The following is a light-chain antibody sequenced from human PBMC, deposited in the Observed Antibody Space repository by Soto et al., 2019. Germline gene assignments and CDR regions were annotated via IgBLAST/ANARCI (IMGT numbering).Light chain of an antibody. CDR2: DAS. Sequence: IVLTQSPGTLSLSPGDRATLSCRASHSVSSSYLAWYQQKPGQAPRLLIYDASTRATGIPDRFSGGGSGTEFTLTISSLQSEDFVVYYCQQYNSWPPITFGQGTRLEIK. CDR3: QQYNSWPPIT. J-gene: IGKJ5*01. V-gene: IGKV3-15*01. CDR1: HSVSSSY.